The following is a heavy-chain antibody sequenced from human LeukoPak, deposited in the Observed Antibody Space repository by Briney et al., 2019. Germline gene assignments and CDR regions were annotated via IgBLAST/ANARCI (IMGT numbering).Heavy chain of an antibody. Sequence: PGGSLRLSCAASGFTFSSYAMSWVRQAPGKGLEWVSVIYSGGSTYYADSVKGRFTISRDNSKNTLYLQMNSLRAEDTAVYYCAGYRYCTNGICYTRAFDIWGQGTMVTVSS. D-gene: IGHD2-8*01. CDR1: GFTFSSYA. J-gene: IGHJ3*02. CDR2: IYSGGST. CDR3: AGYRYCTNGICYTRAFDI. V-gene: IGHV3-53*01.